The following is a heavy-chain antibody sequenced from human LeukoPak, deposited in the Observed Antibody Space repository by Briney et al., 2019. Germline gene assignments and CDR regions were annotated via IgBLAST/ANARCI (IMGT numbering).Heavy chain of an antibody. V-gene: IGHV4-34*01. J-gene: IGHJ4*02. CDR1: GGSFSGYY. D-gene: IGHD6-19*01. CDR2: INHSGST. CDR3: ARGPRVESYSSGWYVNY. Sequence: KPSETLSLTCAVYGGSFSGYYWSWIRQPPGKALESIGEINHSGSTNYNSPLKSRVTISVDTSKNQFSLNLTSVTAADTAVYYCARGPRVESYSSGWYVNYWGQGTLVTVSS.